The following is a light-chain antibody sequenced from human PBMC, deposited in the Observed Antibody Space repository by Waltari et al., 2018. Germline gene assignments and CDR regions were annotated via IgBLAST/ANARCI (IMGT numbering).Light chain of an antibody. V-gene: IGKV3-11*01. CDR3: QQRSSWPLT. CDR1: QSVRNY. CDR2: DTS. Sequence: EIVLLQSPATLALSPGERATLSFRASQSVRNYLTWFQQKPGQVPRLLIYDTSNRGTGVPARFSGSGSGTDFTLTISSLESEDFAVYYCQQRSSWPLTLGGGTKVQIK. J-gene: IGKJ4*01.